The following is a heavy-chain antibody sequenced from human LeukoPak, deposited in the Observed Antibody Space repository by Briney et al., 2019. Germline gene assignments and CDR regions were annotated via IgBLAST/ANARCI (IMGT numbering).Heavy chain of an antibody. D-gene: IGHD1-1*01. V-gene: IGHV5-51*01. CDR2: IHLVDSHA. CDR3: ISAVQGTSYFDQ. CDR1: DSPITTLW. J-gene: IGHJ4*02. Sequence: GGSRHIPCQSSDSPITTLWCGRAGKLPGKGLEWLGLIHLVDSHAITSPSSFQGEVTISADKSISTAYLQWSSLKASDSAMYYCISAVQGTSYFDQWGQGGRVTASS.